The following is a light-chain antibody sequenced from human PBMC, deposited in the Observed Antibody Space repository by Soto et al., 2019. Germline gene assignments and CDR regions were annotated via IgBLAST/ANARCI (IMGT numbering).Light chain of an antibody. CDR2: SNN. CDR1: SSSIGRNT. V-gene: IGLV1-44*01. J-gene: IGLJ3*02. Sequence: QLVLTQPPSASATPGQRVTISCSGSSSSIGRNTVDWYQQLPGTAPKLLVYSNNQRPSGVPDRFSGSKSGTSGSLAISGLQSEDEADYYCAAWDDSLNGGVFGGGTKVTVL. CDR3: AAWDDSLNGGV.